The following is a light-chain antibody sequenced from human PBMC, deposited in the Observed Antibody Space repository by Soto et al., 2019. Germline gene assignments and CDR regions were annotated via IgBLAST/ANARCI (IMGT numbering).Light chain of an antibody. CDR2: DAS. V-gene: IGKV3-11*01. CDR1: QSVSSSY. J-gene: IGKJ4*01. Sequence: DIMATQSPATLSLSPWEGATLSCRASQSVSSSYLAWYQQKPGQAPRLLIYDASNRATGIPARFSGSGSGTDFTLTSSSLEHADFAVYYCQQRSNWPLTFGGGTKVDIK. CDR3: QQRSNWPLT.